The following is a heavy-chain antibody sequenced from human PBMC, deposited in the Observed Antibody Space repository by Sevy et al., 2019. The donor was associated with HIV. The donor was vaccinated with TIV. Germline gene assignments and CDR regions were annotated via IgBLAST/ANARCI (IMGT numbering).Heavy chain of an antibody. Sequence: GGSQRLSCAASGFTFGNSWMTWVRQAPGKGLEWVANIKEDGSQKNYVESLKGRFTISRDNAKNSLYLQMNSLRAEDTAVYYCAKECCGPEYWGQGTLVTVSS. D-gene: IGHD2-15*01. J-gene: IGHJ4*02. V-gene: IGHV3-7*01. CDR1: GFTFGNSW. CDR2: IKEDGSQK. CDR3: AKECCGPEY.